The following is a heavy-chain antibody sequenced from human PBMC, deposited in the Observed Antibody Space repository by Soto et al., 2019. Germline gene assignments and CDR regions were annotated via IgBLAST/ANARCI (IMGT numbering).Heavy chain of an antibody. CDR3: AREPSGNQAFDY. CDR2: IHHSGST. D-gene: IGHD3-10*01. V-gene: IGHV4-4*02. Sequence: QVQLQESGPGLVKPSGTLSLTCAVSGGSISTNIWWNWVRQPPGKGLEWIGEIHHSGSTNYNPSLKSRVTMSVDKSKNHFSLKLNSVTAADTAVYYCAREPSGNQAFDYWGQRTLVTVSS. J-gene: IGHJ4*02. CDR1: GGSISTNIW.